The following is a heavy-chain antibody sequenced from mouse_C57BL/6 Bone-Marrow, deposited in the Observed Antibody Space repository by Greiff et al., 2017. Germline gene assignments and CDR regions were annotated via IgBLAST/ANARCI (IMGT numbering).Heavy chain of an antibody. CDR1: GYTFTSYG. CDR3: ARGLYDYEAWFAY. V-gene: IGHV1-81*01. J-gene: IGHJ3*01. CDR2: IYPRSGNT. D-gene: IGHD2-4*01. Sequence: QVHVKQSGAELARPGASVKLSCKASGYTFTSYGISWVRQRTGQGLEWIGEIYPRSGNTYYNEKFKSKATLTADKSSSTAYMELRSLTSEDSAVYFCARGLYDYEAWFAYWGQGTLVTVSA.